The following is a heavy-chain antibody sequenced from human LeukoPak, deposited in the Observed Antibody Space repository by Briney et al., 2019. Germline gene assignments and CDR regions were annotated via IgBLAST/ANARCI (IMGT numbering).Heavy chain of an antibody. Sequence: SQTLSLTCAVYGGSFSGYYWSWIRQPPGKGLEWIGEINHSGSTNYNPSLKSRVTISVDTSKNQFSLKLSSVTAADTAVYYCARGRSYSYGPRFYYYYYMDVWGKGTTVTVSS. CDR2: INHSGST. CDR3: ARGRSYSYGPRFYYYYYMDV. CDR1: GGSFSGYY. D-gene: IGHD5-18*01. V-gene: IGHV4-34*01. J-gene: IGHJ6*03.